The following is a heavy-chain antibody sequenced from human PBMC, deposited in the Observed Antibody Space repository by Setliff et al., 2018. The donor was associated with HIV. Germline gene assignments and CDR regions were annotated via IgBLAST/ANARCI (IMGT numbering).Heavy chain of an antibody. D-gene: IGHD2-15*01. CDR2: IYYSGST. CDR1: GGSISSGGYY. Sequence: TLSLTCNVSGGSISSGGYYWSWIRQHPGKGLEWIGYIYYSGSTYYNPSLKSLGTISVDTSKNQFSLKLSSVTAADTAVYYCARARGGCSGGSCPAHHYYYYMDVWGKGTTVTVS. CDR3: ARARGGCSGGSCPAHHYYYYMDV. J-gene: IGHJ6*03. V-gene: IGHV4-31*01.